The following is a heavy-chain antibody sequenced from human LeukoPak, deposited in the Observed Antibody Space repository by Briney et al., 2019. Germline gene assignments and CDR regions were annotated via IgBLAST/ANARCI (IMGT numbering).Heavy chain of an antibody. CDR1: GYSFSNYW. J-gene: IGHJ4*02. CDR3: ARQYSDILTGFYIHFDY. V-gene: IGHV5-51*01. Sequence: GESLKISCKGSGYSFSNYWIGWVRQMPGKGLEWMGIIWPGDSDTRYSPSFQGQVTISVDKSISTAYLQWSSLKASDSAIYYCARQYSDILTGFYIHFDYWGQGTLVTVSS. D-gene: IGHD3-9*01. CDR2: IWPGDSDT.